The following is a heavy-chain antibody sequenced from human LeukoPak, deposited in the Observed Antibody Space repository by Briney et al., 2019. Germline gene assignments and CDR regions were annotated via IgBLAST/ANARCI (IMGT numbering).Heavy chain of an antibody. CDR1: GYTFTSYG. CDR2: ISAYNGNT. CDR3: ESGTQQLWSSF. Sequence: EASVKVSCKASGYTFTSYGISWVRQAPGQGLEWMGWISAYNGNTNYAQKLQGRVTMTRDTSISTAYMELSRLRSDDTAVYYCESGTQQLWSSFWGQGTLVTVSS. J-gene: IGHJ4*02. V-gene: IGHV1-18*01. D-gene: IGHD5-18*01.